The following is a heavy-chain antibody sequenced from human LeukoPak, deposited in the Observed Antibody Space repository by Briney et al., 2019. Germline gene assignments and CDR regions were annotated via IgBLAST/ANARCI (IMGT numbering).Heavy chain of an antibody. CDR1: GYGFTSYY. CDR2: INPSGGST. CDR3: AREKGAARAFDY. J-gene: IGHJ4*02. D-gene: IGHD6-6*01. V-gene: IGHV1-46*03. Sequence: GASVRVSCKASGYGFTSYYMHWVRQAPGQGLEWMGIINPSGGSTTYAQEFQGRVTMTRDTSTSTVYMQLSSLSSEDTAVYYCAREKGAARAFDYWGQGTLVTVSS.